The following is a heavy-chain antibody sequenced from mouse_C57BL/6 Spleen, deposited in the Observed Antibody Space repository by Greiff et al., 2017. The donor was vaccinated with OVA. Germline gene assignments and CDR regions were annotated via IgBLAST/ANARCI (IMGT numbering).Heavy chain of an antibody. CDR3: ARRLGYAMDY. D-gene: IGHD3-2*02. V-gene: IGHV1-42*01. Sequence: EVQLQESGPELVKPGASVKISCKASGYSFTGYYMNWVKQSPEKSLEWIGEINPSTGGTTYNQKFKAKATLTVDKSSSTAYMQLKSLTSEDSAVYYCARRLGYAMDYWGQGTSVTVSS. CDR2: INPSTGGT. J-gene: IGHJ4*01. CDR1: GYSFTGYY.